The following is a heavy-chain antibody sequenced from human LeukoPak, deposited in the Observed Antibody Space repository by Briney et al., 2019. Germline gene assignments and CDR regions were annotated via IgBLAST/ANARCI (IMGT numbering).Heavy chain of an antibody. CDR2: FSGSGGST. J-gene: IGHJ4*02. CDR3: AKPRSAESPFDY. Sequence: GGSLRLSCAAPGFTFSSYAMSSVPQAPGKGLEWGSGFSGSGGSTYYADSVQGRFTISRDNSKNTLYLQMNSLRAEDTAVYYCAKPRSAESPFDYWGQGTLVTVSS. D-gene: IGHD3-3*01. V-gene: IGHV3-23*01. CDR1: GFTFSSYA.